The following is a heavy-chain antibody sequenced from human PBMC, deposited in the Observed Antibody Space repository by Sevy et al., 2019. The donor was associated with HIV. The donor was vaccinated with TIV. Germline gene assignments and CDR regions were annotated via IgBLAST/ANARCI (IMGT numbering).Heavy chain of an antibody. D-gene: IGHD5-18*01. CDR3: ATGGYSYGPRGDYYYYGMDV. Sequence: ASVKVSCKASGGTFSSYAISWVRQAPGQGLEWMGGIIPIFGTANYAQKFQGRVTITADESTSTAYMELSSRRSEDTAVYYCATGGYSYGPRGDYYYYGMDVWGQGTTVTVSS. V-gene: IGHV1-69*13. CDR2: IIPIFGTA. J-gene: IGHJ6*02. CDR1: GGTFSSYA.